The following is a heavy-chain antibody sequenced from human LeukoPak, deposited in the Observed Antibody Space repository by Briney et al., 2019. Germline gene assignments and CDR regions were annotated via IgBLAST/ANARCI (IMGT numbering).Heavy chain of an antibody. D-gene: IGHD3-3*01. V-gene: IGHV1-69*13. J-gene: IGHJ6*02. CDR1: GGTFSSYA. CDR3: ARAGYDFWSGYYNYYYYGMDV. CDR2: IIPIFGTA. Sequence: GASVKASCKASGGTFSSYAISWVRQAPGQGLEWMGGIIPIFGTANYAQKFQGRVTITADESTSTAYMELSSLRSEDTAVYYCARAGYDFWSGYYNYYYYGMDVWGQGTTVTVSS.